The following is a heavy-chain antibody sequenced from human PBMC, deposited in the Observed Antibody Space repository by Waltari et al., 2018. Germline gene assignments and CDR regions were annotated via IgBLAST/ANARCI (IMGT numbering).Heavy chain of an antibody. Sequence: QLHLQEWGPGLVKPSETLSLTCSVSGGSIGNRNFYWGWIRQPPGKGLEWFGSIYFGGPTYYSPSLKSRLTISIDLSKSQFSLKMKSLTAADTAVYFCARQNLWFGARGGFDFWGQGTMVSVSS. CDR1: GGSIGNRNFY. CDR3: ARQNLWFGARGGFDF. V-gene: IGHV4-39*07. CDR2: IYFGGPT. D-gene: IGHD3-10*01. J-gene: IGHJ3*01.